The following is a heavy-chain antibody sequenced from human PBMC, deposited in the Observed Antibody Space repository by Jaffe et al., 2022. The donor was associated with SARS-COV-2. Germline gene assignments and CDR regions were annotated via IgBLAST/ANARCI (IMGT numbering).Heavy chain of an antibody. CDR3: AKDFPDYGGFY. D-gene: IGHD4-17*01. CDR1: GFTFSSYA. Sequence: EVQLLESGGGLVQPGGSLRLSCAASGFTFSSYAMTWVRQAPGKGLEWVSSISDNGGSTYYADSVKGRFTISRDNSKNTLYLQMNSLRAEDTAVYYCAKDFPDYGGFYWGQGTLVTVSS. CDR2: ISDNGGST. V-gene: IGHV3-23*01. J-gene: IGHJ4*02.